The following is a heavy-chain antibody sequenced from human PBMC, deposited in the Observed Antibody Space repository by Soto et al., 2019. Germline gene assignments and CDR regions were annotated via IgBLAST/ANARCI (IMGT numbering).Heavy chain of an antibody. D-gene: IGHD6-13*01. CDR2: IYYSGST. CDR3: LRIAAAGLNYYGMDV. CDR1: GGSISSSSYY. Sequence: SETLSLTCTVSGGSISSSSYYWGWIRQPPGKGLEWIGSIYYSGSTYYNPSLKSRVTISVDTSKNQFSLKPSSVTAADTAVYYCLRIAAAGLNYYGMDVWGQGTTVTVSS. V-gene: IGHV4-39*01. J-gene: IGHJ6*02.